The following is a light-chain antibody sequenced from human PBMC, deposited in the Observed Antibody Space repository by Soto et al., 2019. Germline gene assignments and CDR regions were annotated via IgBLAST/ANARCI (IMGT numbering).Light chain of an antibody. Sequence: EIVLTQSPGTLSLSPGEGVTLSCRASRGVSSSYLAWYQQRPGQAPRLLIFDASTRATGIPARISGSGSGTEFTLTISSLQSEDFAVYYCQQFRNWPWTFGQGTKVDIK. V-gene: IGKV3D-20*02. CDR2: DAS. J-gene: IGKJ1*01. CDR1: RGVSSSY. CDR3: QQFRNWPWT.